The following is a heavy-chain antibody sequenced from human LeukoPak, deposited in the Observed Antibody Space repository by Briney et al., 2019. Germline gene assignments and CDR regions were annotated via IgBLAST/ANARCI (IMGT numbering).Heavy chain of an antibody. J-gene: IGHJ4*02. D-gene: IGHD3-22*01. CDR3: ARDNYDSSGYL. Sequence: PPETLSLTCTVSGGSISSYYWSWIRQPPGKGLEWIGYIYYSGSTNYNPSLKSRVTISVDKSKNQFSLKLSSVTAADTAVYHCARDNYDSSGYLWGQGTLVTVSS. CDR1: GGSISSYY. V-gene: IGHV4-59*12. CDR2: IYYSGST.